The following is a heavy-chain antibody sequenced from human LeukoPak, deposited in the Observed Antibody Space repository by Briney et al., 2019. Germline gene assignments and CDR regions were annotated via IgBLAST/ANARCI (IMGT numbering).Heavy chain of an antibody. Sequence: SETLSLTCTVSGYSISSGYYWGWIRQPPGKGLEWIGSIYHSGSTYYNPSLKSRVTISVDTSKNQFSLKLSSVTAADTAVYYCARDHSSSWYRHNWFDPWGQGTLVTVSS. CDR1: GYSISSGYY. CDR3: ARDHSSSWYRHNWFDP. V-gene: IGHV4-38-2*02. J-gene: IGHJ5*02. D-gene: IGHD6-13*01. CDR2: IYHSGST.